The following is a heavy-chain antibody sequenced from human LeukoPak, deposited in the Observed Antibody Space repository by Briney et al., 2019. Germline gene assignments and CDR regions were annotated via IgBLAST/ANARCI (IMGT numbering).Heavy chain of an antibody. D-gene: IGHD3-9*01. CDR2: ISSSSSYI. V-gene: IGHV3-21*01. J-gene: IGHJ6*03. Sequence: GGSLRLSCAASGSTFSSYSMNWVRQAPGKGLEWVSSISSSSSYIYYADSVKGRFTISRDNAKNSLYLQMNSLRAEDTAVYYCARVPSDILTGYYPYYYYYMDVWGKGTTVTVSS. CDR1: GSTFSSYS. CDR3: ARVPSDILTGYYPYYYYYMDV.